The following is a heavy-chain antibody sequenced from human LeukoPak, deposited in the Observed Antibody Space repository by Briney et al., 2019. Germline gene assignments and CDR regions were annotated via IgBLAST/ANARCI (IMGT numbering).Heavy chain of an antibody. D-gene: IGHD5-18*01. CDR3: ARSGLTGYSDGYDNY. V-gene: IGHV3-23*01. CDR1: GFTISSYV. Sequence: PAGSLRLSCAASGFTISSYVMSWVRQAPGKGLEWVSVISGIGGSKYYANSVKGRFTISRDNSKNTLYLQMNSLRAEATAVYYCARSGLTGYSDGYDNYWGRGTLVTVSS. CDR2: ISGIGGSK. J-gene: IGHJ4*02.